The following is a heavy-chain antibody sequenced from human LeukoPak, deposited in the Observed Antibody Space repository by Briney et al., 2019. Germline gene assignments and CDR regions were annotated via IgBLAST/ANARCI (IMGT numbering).Heavy chain of an antibody. J-gene: IGHJ6*03. CDR1: GGTFSSYA. CDR2: IIPMFGTA. Sequence: GASVKVSCKASGGTFSSYAIRWVRQAPGQGLEWMGGIIPMFGTADYAQKLQGRVTITADKPTSTAYMELSSLRSEDTAVYYCARGGDGYNLDYYYYMDVWGKGTTVTVSS. V-gene: IGHV1-69*06. CDR3: ARGGDGYNLDYYYYMDV. D-gene: IGHD5-24*01.